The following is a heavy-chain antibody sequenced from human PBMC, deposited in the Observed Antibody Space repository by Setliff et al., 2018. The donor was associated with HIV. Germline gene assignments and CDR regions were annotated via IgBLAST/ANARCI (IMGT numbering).Heavy chain of an antibody. J-gene: IGHJ5*02. Sequence: GASVKVSCKASGGTFSSYDISWVRQAPGQGLEWMGGIIPIFGTTNYAQKFQGRVTITTHESTSTAYTELSSLRSEDTAVYYCARDFGGYCSSMSCPGLFDPWGQGTLVTVSS. CDR1: GGTFSSYD. D-gene: IGHD2-2*01. CDR3: ARDFGGYCSSMSCPGLFDP. V-gene: IGHV1-69*05. CDR2: IIPIFGTT.